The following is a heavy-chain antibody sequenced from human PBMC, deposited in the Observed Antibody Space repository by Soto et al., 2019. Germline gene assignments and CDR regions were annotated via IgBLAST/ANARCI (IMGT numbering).Heavy chain of an antibody. Sequence: QVQLVQSGAEVKKPGASVKVSCKASGYTFTGYYMHWVRQAPGQGLEWMGWINPTGGGTNYAQKFQGWVTMTRDTSISTAYMELSRLRSDDTAVYYCARDWGDTYCGGDCYSNYYYYGMDVWGQGTTVTVTS. CDR2: INPTGGGT. J-gene: IGHJ6*02. D-gene: IGHD2-21*02. V-gene: IGHV1-2*04. CDR3: ARDWGDTYCGGDCYSNYYYYGMDV. CDR1: GYTFTGYY.